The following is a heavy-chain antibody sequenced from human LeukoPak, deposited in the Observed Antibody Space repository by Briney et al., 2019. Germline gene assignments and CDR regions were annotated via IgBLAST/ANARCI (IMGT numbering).Heavy chain of an antibody. CDR2: IIPVFSTT. J-gene: IGHJ3*01. CDR3: ARSSGYCSGPTCYGGGAVFDL. Sequence: GASVKVSRKTSGITFSAYAITWVRQAPGQGLEWVGGIIPVFSTTTYAQDFQGRVTFTADESTNTAYMEVNSLRSEDTAVYYCARSSGYCSGPTCYGGGAVFDLWGQGTMVAVSS. V-gene: IGHV1-69*13. D-gene: IGHD2-2*03. CDR1: GITFSAYA.